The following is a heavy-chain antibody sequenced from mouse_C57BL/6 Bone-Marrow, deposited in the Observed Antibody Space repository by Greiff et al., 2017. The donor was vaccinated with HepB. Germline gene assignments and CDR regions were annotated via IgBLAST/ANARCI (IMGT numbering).Heavy chain of an antibody. D-gene: IGHD4-1*01. Sequence: QVQLQQSGAELVKPGASVKISCKASGYAFSSYWMNWVKQRPGKGLEWFGQIYPGDGDTNYNGKFKGKATLTADKSSSTAYMQLSSLTSEDSAVYFCARGGTGFYAMDYWGQGTSVTVSS. CDR1: GYAFSSYW. CDR2: IYPGDGDT. V-gene: IGHV1-80*01. J-gene: IGHJ4*01. CDR3: ARGGTGFYAMDY.